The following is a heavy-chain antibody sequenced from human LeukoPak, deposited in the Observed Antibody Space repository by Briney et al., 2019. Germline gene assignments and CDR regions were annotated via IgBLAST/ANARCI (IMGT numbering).Heavy chain of an antibody. V-gene: IGHV3-23*01. J-gene: IGHJ4*02. Sequence: GGSLRLSCAASGFTFSSYAMSWVRQAPGKGLEWVSAISGSGGSTDYADSVKGRFTISRDNSKNTLYLQMNSLRVEDTAVYYCAKGSYSSGWGWGQGTLVTVSS. CDR3: AKGSYSSGWG. CDR1: GFTFSSYA. D-gene: IGHD6-19*01. CDR2: ISGSGGST.